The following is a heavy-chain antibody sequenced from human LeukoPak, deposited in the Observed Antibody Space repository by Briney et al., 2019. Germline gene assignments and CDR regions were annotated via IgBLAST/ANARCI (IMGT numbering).Heavy chain of an antibody. CDR3: ARGGGFWSGYYLG. D-gene: IGHD3-3*01. Sequence: AGGSLRLSCAASGFTFSSYWMHWVRQAPGKGLVWVSRISNDGSSTSYADSVKGRFTISRDNAKNTLYLQMNSLRAEDTAVYYCARGGGFWSGYYLGWGQGTLVTVSS. V-gene: IGHV3-74*01. CDR2: ISNDGSST. CDR1: GFTFSSYW. J-gene: IGHJ4*02.